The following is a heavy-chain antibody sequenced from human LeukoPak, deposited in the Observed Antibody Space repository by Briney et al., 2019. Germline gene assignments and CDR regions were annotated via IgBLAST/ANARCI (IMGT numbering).Heavy chain of an antibody. CDR1: GGSFSGYY. J-gene: IGHJ4*02. CDR3: ARGEYEYCSGGSCYYSY. D-gene: IGHD2-15*01. V-gene: IGHV4-34*01. Sequence: KSSETLSLTCAGYGGSFSGYYWSWIRQPPGKGLEWIGEINHSGSTNYNPSLKSRVTISVDTSKNQFSLKLSSVTAADTAVYYCARGEYEYCSGGSCYYSYWGQGTLVTVSS. CDR2: INHSGST.